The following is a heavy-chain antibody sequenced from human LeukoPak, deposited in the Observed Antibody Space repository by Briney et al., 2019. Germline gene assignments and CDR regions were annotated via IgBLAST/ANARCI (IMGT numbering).Heavy chain of an antibody. CDR3: AREGDCSRTSCYGGYFMDV. J-gene: IGHJ6*03. V-gene: IGHV1-18*01. CDR2: ISAYNGNT. D-gene: IGHD2-2*01. CDR1: VYTFSTNG. Sequence: ASVTVSCTASVYTFSTNGISWVRQAPGQGLEWMGWISAYNGNTNYAQKLQGRVTMTTDTSTSTAYIELRSLRSDDTAVYYCAREGDCSRTSCYGGYFMDVWGKGTTVTVSS.